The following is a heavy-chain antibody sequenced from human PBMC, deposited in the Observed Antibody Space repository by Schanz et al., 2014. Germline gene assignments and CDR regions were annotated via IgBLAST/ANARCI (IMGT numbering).Heavy chain of an antibody. Sequence: QVQLVESGGGLVKPGGSLRLSCAASGFTFSDYYMSWTRQAPGKGLEWVSDISSGSSYANYADSVKGRFTISRDNAKNSLYLQMNSLRAEDTAVYYCARVRRRIATPSTPTFRNYYYYAMDVWGQGTMVTVSS. CDR1: GFTFSDYY. D-gene: IGHD6-13*01. CDR2: ISSGSSYA. J-gene: IGHJ6*02. V-gene: IGHV3-11*05. CDR3: ARVRRRIATPSTPTFRNYYYYAMDV.